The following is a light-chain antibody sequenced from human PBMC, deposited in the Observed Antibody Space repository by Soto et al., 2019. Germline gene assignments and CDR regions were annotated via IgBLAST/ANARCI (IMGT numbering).Light chain of an antibody. CDR3: QQFGRSSLYT. Sequence: PGESATLSCRASQRLSGAYLAWYQRKPGQPPSLLIYGASNRAAGIPDRFSGSGSGTDFTLTINRLEPEDFAVYYCQQFGRSSLYTFGQGTKLDI. J-gene: IGKJ2*01. CDR2: GAS. V-gene: IGKV3-20*01. CDR1: QRLSGAY.